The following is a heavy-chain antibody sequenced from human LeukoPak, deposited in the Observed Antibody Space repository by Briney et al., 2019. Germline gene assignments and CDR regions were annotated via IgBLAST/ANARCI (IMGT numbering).Heavy chain of an antibody. CDR1: GFTFSSYA. J-gene: IGHJ4*02. D-gene: IGHD3-22*01. Sequence: PGGSLRLSCAASGFTFSSYAMSWVRQAPGKGLEWVSAISGSGGSTYYADSVKGRFTISRDNSKNTLYLQMNSLRAEDTAVYYRAKMGHYYDSSGYVYWGQGTLVTVSS. CDR3: AKMGHYYDSSGYVY. V-gene: IGHV3-23*01. CDR2: ISGSGGST.